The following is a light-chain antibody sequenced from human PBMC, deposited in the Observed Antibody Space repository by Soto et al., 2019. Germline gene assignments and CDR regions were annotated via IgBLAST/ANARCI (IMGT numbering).Light chain of an antibody. Sequence: EVVLTQSPATLSSSPGERATLSCRASQSVFTSLAWFQQKPGQAPKLLISDTSNRARGIPARFSGSGSGTDFTLTISSLEPEDFAVYYCQQRNSWPLTFGGGTKVDIK. CDR2: DTS. V-gene: IGKV3-11*01. CDR1: QSVFTS. J-gene: IGKJ4*01. CDR3: QQRNSWPLT.